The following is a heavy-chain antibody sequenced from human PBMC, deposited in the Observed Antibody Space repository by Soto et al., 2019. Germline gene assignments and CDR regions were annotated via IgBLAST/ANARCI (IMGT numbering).Heavy chain of an antibody. CDR1: GFSLSTSGVG. Sequence: QITLKESGPTLVKPTQTLTLTCTFSGFSLSTSGVGVGWIRQPPGKALEWLALIYWDDDKRYSPSLKSRLTITKDTSKNQVVLTMTNMDPVDTATYDCAHSQGQTFLGYCISTSCFDSNFDYWGQGTLVTVSS. V-gene: IGHV2-5*02. D-gene: IGHD2-2*01. CDR3: AHSQGQTFLGYCISTSCFDSNFDY. J-gene: IGHJ4*02. CDR2: IYWDDDK.